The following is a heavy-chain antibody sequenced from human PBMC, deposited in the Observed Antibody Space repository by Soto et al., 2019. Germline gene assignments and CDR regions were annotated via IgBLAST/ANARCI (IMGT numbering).Heavy chain of an antibody. V-gene: IGHV1-8*01. Sequence: GASVKVSCKASGYTFTSYDINWVRQATGQGLEWMGWMNPNSGNTGYAQKFQGRVTMTRNTSISTAYMELSSLRSEDTAVYYCARGRRIVWGFWSSHWGQGTLVTVSS. D-gene: IGHD3-3*01. CDR1: GYTFTSYD. CDR3: ARGRRIVWGFWSSH. CDR2: MNPNSGNT. J-gene: IGHJ4*02.